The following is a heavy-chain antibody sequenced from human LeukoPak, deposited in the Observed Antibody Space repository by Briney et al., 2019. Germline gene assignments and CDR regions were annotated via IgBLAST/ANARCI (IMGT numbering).Heavy chain of an antibody. Sequence: SETLSLTCTVSGGSMNNYYWNWIRQPAGKGLEWIGHIYSSGSTNYNPSLKSRVTMSMDTSKNQFFLKLSSVTAADTAVYYCARRTDYWGQGTLVTVSS. CDR2: IYSSGST. D-gene: IGHD1-14*01. V-gene: IGHV4-4*07. CDR1: GGSMNNYY. J-gene: IGHJ4*02. CDR3: ARRTDY.